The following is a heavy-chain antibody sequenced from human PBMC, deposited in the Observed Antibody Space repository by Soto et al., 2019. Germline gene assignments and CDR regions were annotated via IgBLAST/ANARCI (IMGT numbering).Heavy chain of an antibody. CDR1: GYSFTSYW. D-gene: IGHD3-3*01. CDR2: IYPGDSDT. Sequence: PGESLKISCKGSGYSFTSYWIGWVRQMPGKGLEWMGIIYPGDSDTRYSPSFQGQVTISADKSISTAYLQWSSLKASDTAMYYCARTPPPDFWSGYDYYYYGMDVWGQGTTVTVSS. CDR3: ARTPPPDFWSGYDYYYYGMDV. V-gene: IGHV5-51*01. J-gene: IGHJ6*02.